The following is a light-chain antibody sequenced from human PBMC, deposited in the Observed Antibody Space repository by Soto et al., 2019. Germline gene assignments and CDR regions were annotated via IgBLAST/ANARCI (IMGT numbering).Light chain of an antibody. CDR3: QQRSTWPLT. CDR2: DAS. Sequence: EIVLTQSPATLSLSPGERATLSCRASQSVSSYLAWYQQKPGQAPRLLIYDASTRATGIPARFSGSGSGSDFTLTISSLEPEDFAVYYCQQRSTWPLTFGQGTKX. CDR1: QSVSSY. V-gene: IGKV3-11*01. J-gene: IGKJ1*01.